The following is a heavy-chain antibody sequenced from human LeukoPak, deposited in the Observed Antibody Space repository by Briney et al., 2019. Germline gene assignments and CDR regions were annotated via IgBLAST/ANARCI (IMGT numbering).Heavy chain of an antibody. V-gene: IGHV1-46*01. CDR3: ATERWLQY. CDR2: INPGGGST. CDR1: GYTFTSYA. Sequence: ASVKVSCKASGYTFTSYAMNWVRQAPGQGLEWMGLINPGGGSTNYAQKFQGRVTITAAESTSTAYLELRSLTSEDTAVYFCATERWLQYWGQGTMVTVSS. D-gene: IGHD5-24*01. J-gene: IGHJ3*01.